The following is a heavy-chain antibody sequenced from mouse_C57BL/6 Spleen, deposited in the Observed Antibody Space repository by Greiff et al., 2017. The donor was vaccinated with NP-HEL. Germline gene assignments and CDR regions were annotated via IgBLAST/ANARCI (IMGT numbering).Heavy chain of an antibody. J-gene: IGHJ4*01. Sequence: QVQLKQSGAELARPGASVKLSCKASGYTFTSYGISWVKQRTGQGLEWIGEIYPRSGNTYYNEKFKGKATLTADKSSSTAYMELRSLTSEDSAVYFCARRSGAYYSNYEWGYYAMDYWGQGTSVTVSS. V-gene: IGHV1-81*01. CDR3: ARRSGAYYSNYEWGYYAMDY. CDR2: IYPRSGNT. D-gene: IGHD2-5*01. CDR1: GYTFTSYG.